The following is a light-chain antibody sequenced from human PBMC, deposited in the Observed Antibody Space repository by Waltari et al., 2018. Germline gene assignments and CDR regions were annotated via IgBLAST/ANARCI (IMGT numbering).Light chain of an antibody. Sequence: QLVLTQSPSASASLGASVKLTCPLSSGHSTNIIAWLPQQPEKGPRFLMTVKSDGSHNKGVGIPDRCSGSSSGAERYLTISSLQSEEEADYYCQTGGHGTWVFGGGTRLTVL. CDR1: SGHSTNI. V-gene: IGLV4-69*01. CDR2: VKSDGSH. J-gene: IGLJ3*02. CDR3: QTGGHGTWV.